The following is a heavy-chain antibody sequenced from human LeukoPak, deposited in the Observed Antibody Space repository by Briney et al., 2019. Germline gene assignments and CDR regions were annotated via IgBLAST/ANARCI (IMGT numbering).Heavy chain of an antibody. CDR1: GLTFDDYG. CDR2: IDWNGGST. Sequence: GGSLRLSCAASGLTFDDYGMSWVRQAPGKGLEWVSGIDWNGGSTGYADSVKGRFTISRDNAKNSLYLQMDSLGAEDTALYYCARAPITSPFYFDYWGQGTLVTVSS. D-gene: IGHD2-2*01. V-gene: IGHV3-20*04. J-gene: IGHJ4*02. CDR3: ARAPITSPFYFDY.